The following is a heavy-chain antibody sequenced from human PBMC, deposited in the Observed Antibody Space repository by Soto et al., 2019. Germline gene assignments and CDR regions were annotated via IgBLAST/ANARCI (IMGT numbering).Heavy chain of an antibody. Sequence: QVQLQESGPGLVKPSETLSLTCTVSGGSVISGSYYWSWIRQPPGKGLEWVGCISDTGSGDYKPSLKSRVTISVHTSKRQFSLRLNSVTAADTAVYYCARAHSGYDPLGMDVWGQGTTVTGSS. D-gene: IGHD5-12*01. V-gene: IGHV4-61*01. CDR2: ISDTGSG. CDR1: GGSVISGSYY. CDR3: ARAHSGYDPLGMDV. J-gene: IGHJ6*02.